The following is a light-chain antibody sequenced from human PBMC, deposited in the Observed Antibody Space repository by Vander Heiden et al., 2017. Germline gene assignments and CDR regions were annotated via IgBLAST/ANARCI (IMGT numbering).Light chain of an antibody. V-gene: IGKV3-20*01. J-gene: IGKJ2*01. CDR3: QQYGSSWYT. CDR2: GAS. CDR1: ESGSTY. Sequence: EVSLTQSPRTLSLSPAESATLSCRASESGSTYLGWYQQKPGQAPRLLIYGASSRATGSPDRFSGSGSGTDFTLTISRLEPEDFAVYYCQQYGSSWYTFGQGTKLEIK.